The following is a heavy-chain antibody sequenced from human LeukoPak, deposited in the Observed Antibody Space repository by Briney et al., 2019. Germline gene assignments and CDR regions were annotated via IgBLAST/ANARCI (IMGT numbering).Heavy chain of an antibody. J-gene: IGHJ4*02. V-gene: IGHV1-2*02. Sequence: GASVKVSCKASEYTLTDHYLHWVRQAPGQGLEWMGWINPNSGGTNYAQKFQGRVTMTRDTSISTAYMELSRLRSDDTAVYYCARAQFGGVYFDYWGQGTLVTVSS. CDR2: INPNSGGT. CDR1: EYTLTDHY. D-gene: IGHD3-16*01. CDR3: ARAQFGGVYFDY.